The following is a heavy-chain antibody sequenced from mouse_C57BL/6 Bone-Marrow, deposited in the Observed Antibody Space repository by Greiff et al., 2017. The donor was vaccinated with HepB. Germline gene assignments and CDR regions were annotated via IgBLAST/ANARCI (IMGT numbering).Heavy chain of an antibody. Sequence: EVQLQQSGAELVRPGASVKLSCTASGFNIKDDYMHWVKQRPEQGLEWIGWIDPENGDTEYASKFQGKATITADTSSNTAYLQHSSLTSEDTAVYYCTTRLDAMDYWGQGTSVTVSS. V-gene: IGHV14-4*01. CDR1: GFNIKDDY. J-gene: IGHJ4*01. CDR2: IDPENGDT. CDR3: TTRLDAMDY.